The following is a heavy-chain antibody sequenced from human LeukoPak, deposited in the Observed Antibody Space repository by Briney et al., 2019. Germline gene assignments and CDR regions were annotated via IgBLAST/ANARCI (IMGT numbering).Heavy chain of an antibody. V-gene: IGHV3-30*04. CDR2: TSYDESNK. J-gene: IGHJ4*02. Sequence: GRSLRLSCVASGFTFSNYAMHWVRQAPGKGLEWVAITSYDESNKYYADSVKGRFTISRDNSKNILYLQMDTLRAEDTAMYYCATRYRDLGLYGDYFDYWGQGTLVTVSS. CDR1: GFTFSNYA. CDR3: ATRYRDLGLYGDYFDY. D-gene: IGHD5-18*01.